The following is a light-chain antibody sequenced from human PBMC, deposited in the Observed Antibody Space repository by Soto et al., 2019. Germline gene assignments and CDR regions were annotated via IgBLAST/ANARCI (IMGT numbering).Light chain of an antibody. Sequence: ELVLTQSPGTLSLSPGETATLSCRASQSVDSNYLAWYQQKPGQAPRLLVYGISNRATDIPARFSGSGSGTEFTLTISSLQSEDFAIYYCQQHSKWPITFGQGTRLEIK. J-gene: IGKJ5*01. CDR1: QSVDSN. CDR2: GIS. V-gene: IGKV3-15*01. CDR3: QQHSKWPIT.